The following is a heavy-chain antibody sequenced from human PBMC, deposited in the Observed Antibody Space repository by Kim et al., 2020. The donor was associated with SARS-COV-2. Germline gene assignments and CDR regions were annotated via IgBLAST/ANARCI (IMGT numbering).Heavy chain of an antibody. CDR2: ISSNEFTT. D-gene: IGHD4-17*01. J-gene: IGHJ4*02. CDR3: VKDLTTVTTGASAFDY. CDR1: AFTFSSYA. V-gene: IGHV3-64D*09. Sequence: GGSLRLSCSASAFTFSSYAMHWVRQAPGKGLQYVSTISSNEFTTYYADSVKGRFTISRDNSKNTLYLQMSSLRDDDAAVYYCVKDLTTVTTGASAFDYWGQGTLVTVSS.